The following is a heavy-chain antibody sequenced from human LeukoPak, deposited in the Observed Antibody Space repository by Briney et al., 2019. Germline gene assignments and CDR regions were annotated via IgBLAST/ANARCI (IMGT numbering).Heavy chain of an antibody. D-gene: IGHD3-10*01. Sequence: ASVKVSCKASGYTFTSYYMHWVRQAPGQGLEWMGIINPSGGSTSYAQKFQGRVTMTRDTSTSTVYMEQSSLRSEDTAVYYCARRVYGSGSYSMGGAIDYWGQGTLVTVSS. CDR1: GYTFTSYY. V-gene: IGHV1-46*01. J-gene: IGHJ4*02. CDR2: INPSGGST. CDR3: ARRVYGSGSYSMGGAIDY.